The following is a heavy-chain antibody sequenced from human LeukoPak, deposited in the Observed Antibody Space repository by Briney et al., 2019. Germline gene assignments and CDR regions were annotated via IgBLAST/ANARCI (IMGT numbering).Heavy chain of an antibody. CDR2: ISAYNGNT. Sequence: ASVKVSCKASGYTFTSYGISWVRQAPGQGLEWMGWISAYNGNTNYAQKLQGRVTMTTDTSTSTAYMELRSLRSDDTAVYYCARCTWGGYDYGGGKLRYYYYYMDVWGQGTTVTVSS. J-gene: IGHJ6*03. D-gene: IGHD5-12*01. CDR1: GYTFTSYG. CDR3: ARCTWGGYDYGGGKLRYYYYYMDV. V-gene: IGHV1-18*01.